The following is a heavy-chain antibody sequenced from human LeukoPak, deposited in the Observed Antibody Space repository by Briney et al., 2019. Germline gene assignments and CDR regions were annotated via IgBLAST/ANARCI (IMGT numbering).Heavy chain of an antibody. J-gene: IGHJ4*02. D-gene: IGHD3-10*01. V-gene: IGHV4-31*03. CDR3: ARAEVVRGIILDY. Sequence: QTLSLTCTVSGGSIGSAGYFWNGIRQHPGKGLEWIGFISSSGNTFYNPSRKSRVTISIDTSKNQFSLRLSSVTAADTAVYYCARAEVVRGIILDYWGQGALVTVSS. CDR2: ISSSGNT. CDR1: GGSIGSAGYF.